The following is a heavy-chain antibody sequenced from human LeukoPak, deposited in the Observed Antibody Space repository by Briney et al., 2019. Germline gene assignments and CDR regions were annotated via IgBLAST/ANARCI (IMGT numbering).Heavy chain of an antibody. V-gene: IGHV1-69*01. D-gene: IGHD3-22*01. CDR2: IIPIFGTA. J-gene: IGHJ5*02. CDR3: ARDRFWYYYDSSGYSTPLGGFDP. Sequence: EASVKVSCKASGGTFSSYAISWVRQAPGQRLEWMGGIIPIFGTANYAQKFQGRVTITADESTSTAYMELSSLRSEDTAVYYCARDRFWYYYDSSGYSTPLGGFDPWGQGTLVTVSS. CDR1: GGTFSSYA.